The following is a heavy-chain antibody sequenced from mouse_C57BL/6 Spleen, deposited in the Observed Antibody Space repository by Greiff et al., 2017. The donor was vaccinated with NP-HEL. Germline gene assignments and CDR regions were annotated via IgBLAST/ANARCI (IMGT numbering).Heavy chain of an antibody. Sequence: EVRLVESGGGLVKPGGSLKLSCAASGFTFSDYGMHWVRQAPEKGLEWVAYISSGSSTIYYADTVKGRFTISRDNAKNTLFLQMTILRSEDTAMYYCARISSPITTVVHYYAMDYWGQGTSVTVSS. V-gene: IGHV5-17*01. CDR3: ARISSPITTVVHYYAMDY. CDR2: ISSGSSTI. D-gene: IGHD1-1*01. J-gene: IGHJ4*01. CDR1: GFTFSDYG.